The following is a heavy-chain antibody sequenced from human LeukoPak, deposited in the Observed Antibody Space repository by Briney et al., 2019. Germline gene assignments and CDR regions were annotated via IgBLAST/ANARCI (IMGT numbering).Heavy chain of an antibody. CDR2: IYDSGST. Sequence: TGSNNYVSWVRQPPGKGLEWIGSIYDSGSTYYNPSLKSRVTISVDTSKNQFSLKLNSVTAADTAVHYCARHYGPWGQGTLVTVSS. CDR1: TGSNNY. V-gene: IGHV4-39*01. D-gene: IGHD3-10*01. CDR3: ARHYGP. J-gene: IGHJ5*02.